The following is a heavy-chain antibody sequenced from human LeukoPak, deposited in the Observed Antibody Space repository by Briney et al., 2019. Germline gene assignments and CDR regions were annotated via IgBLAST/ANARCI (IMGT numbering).Heavy chain of an antibody. CDR2: INPSGGST. J-gene: IGHJ4*02. D-gene: IGHD4-17*01. CDR1: GYTFTSYY. CDR3: ARGVETTTVTTGGFDY. Sequence: ASVKVSCKASGYTFTSYYMHWVRQAPGQGLEWMGIINPSGGSTSYAQKFQGRVTMTRDTSTSTVYMELSSLRSEDTAVYYCARGVETTTVTTGGFDYWGQGTLVTVSS. V-gene: IGHV1-46*01.